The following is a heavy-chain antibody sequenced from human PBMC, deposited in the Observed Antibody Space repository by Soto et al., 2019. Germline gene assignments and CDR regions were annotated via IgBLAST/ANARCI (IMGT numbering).Heavy chain of an antibody. V-gene: IGHV3-53*01. CDR1: GFTVSSNY. J-gene: IGHJ4*02. CDR3: AKDLKAAIFGVVIIFVY. Sequence: GGSLRLSCEASGFTVSSNYMSWVRQAPGKGLEWVSVIYSGGSTYYADSVKGRFTISRDNSKNTLYLQINSLRAEDTAVYYCAKDLKAAIFGVVIIFVYWGQGTLVTVSS. CDR2: IYSGGST. D-gene: IGHD3-3*01.